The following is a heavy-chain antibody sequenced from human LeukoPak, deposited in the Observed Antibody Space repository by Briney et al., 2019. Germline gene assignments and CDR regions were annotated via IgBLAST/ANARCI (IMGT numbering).Heavy chain of an antibody. CDR1: GFTFSSYW. D-gene: IGHD2-2*01. J-gene: IGHJ5*02. V-gene: IGHV3-7*01. CDR2: IKQDGSEK. Sequence: GGSLRLSCAASGFTFSSYWMSWARQAPGKGLEWVANIKQDGSEKYYVDSVKGRFTISRDNAKNSLYLQMNSLRAEDMAVYYCARDDCSSISCYHNWFDPWGQGTLVTVSS. CDR3: ARDDCSSISCYHNWFDP.